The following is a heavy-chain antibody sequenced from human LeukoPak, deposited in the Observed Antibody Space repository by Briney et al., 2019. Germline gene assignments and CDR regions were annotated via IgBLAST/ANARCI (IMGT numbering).Heavy chain of an antibody. D-gene: IGHD2-8*01. Sequence: GGSLRLSCAASGFTFSRHWMSWVRQAPVKGLEWVASIQPDGSEGYYVDSVKGRFTISRDNAKNSVYLQMNSLRAEDTAVFYCARSTNGSYVFDYWGQGTLVTVSS. CDR2: IQPDGSEG. J-gene: IGHJ4*02. CDR3: ARSTNGSYVFDY. V-gene: IGHV3-7*03. CDR1: GFTFSRHW.